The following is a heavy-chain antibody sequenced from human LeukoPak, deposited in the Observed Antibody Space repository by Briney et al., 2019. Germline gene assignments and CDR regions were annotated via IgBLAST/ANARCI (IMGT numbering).Heavy chain of an antibody. CDR3: ARDFTGGSFDS. J-gene: IGHJ5*01. CDR2: IFSSAST. V-gene: IGHV4-31*03. CDR1: GVSISSGGYY. Sequence: SETLSLTCTVSGVSISSGGYYWRWIRQHPGKGLEWIGSIFSSASTNYNPSLKSRVIISVDTSRNQFSLKLTSVTAADTAVYYCARDFTGGSFDSWGQGTLVTVSS. D-gene: IGHD2-8*02.